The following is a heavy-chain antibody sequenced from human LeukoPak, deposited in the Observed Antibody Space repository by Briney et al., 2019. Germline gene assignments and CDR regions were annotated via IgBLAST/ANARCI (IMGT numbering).Heavy chain of an antibody. D-gene: IGHD4-17*01. CDR1: GGSLSNYY. Sequence: SETLSLTCTVSGGSLSNYYWSWIRQPPGKGLEWMGYIYYSGSINYNPSLKSRVTISVDMSKKQCSLQLSSVTAADTAVYYCARQSRDGDYIAKLFDYSGQGTLVTVSS. CDR2: IYYSGSI. V-gene: IGHV4-59*08. J-gene: IGHJ4*02. CDR3: ARQSRDGDYIAKLFDY.